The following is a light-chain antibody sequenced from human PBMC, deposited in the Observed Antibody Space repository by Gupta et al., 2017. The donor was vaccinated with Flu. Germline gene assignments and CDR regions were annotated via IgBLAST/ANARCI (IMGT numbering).Light chain of an antibody. J-gene: IGLJ1*01. CDR1: SSNIGAGYA. V-gene: IGLV1-40*01. CDR2: DNT. CDR3: QSYDNSLSGSYV. Sequence: HSVLTQPPSVSGAPGQRITITCTGSSSNIGAGYAVHWYQQLPGAAPKLLIYDNTNRPSGVPDRFSGSKSGASASLAISGLQSEDEAAYYCQSYDNSLSGSYVFATGTKVTVL.